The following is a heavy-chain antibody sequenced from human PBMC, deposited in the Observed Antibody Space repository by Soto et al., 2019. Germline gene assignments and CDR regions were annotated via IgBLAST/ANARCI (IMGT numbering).Heavy chain of an antibody. J-gene: IGHJ4*02. CDR1: GYFFTSYG. CDR2: ISPYNGNT. D-gene: IGHD3-3*01. CDR3: AREFGSDLSAPGTVFDY. V-gene: IGHV1-18*04. Sequence: QVQLVQSGGEVVQPGASVKVSCKASGYFFTSYGISWVRQAPGQGLEWMGWISPYNGNTKNAQNFQGRVAMTTDTATYTAYMEVRGLRSDGSAVYYCAREFGSDLSAPGTVFDYWGQGTLVTVSS.